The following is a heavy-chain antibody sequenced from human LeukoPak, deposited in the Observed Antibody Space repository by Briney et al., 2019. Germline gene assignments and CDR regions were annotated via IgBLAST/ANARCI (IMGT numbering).Heavy chain of an antibody. D-gene: IGHD3-16*01. V-gene: IGHV3-23*01. CDR1: GFTFSDYY. J-gene: IGHJ4*02. Sequence: PGGSLRLSCAASGFTFSDYYMCWVRQAPGKGLEWVSAISGSGGSTYYADSVKGRFTISRDNSKNTLYLQMNSLRAEDTAVYYCAKDRGGRTYFDYWGQGTLVTVSS. CDR3: AKDRGGRTYFDY. CDR2: ISGSGGST.